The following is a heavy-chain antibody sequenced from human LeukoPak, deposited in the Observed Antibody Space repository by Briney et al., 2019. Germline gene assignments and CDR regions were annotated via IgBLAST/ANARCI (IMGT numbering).Heavy chain of an antibody. Sequence: GGSLRLSCAASGFSFSSYWMSWVRQAPGKGLEWVANIKQDGSEKYYVDSAKGRFTISRDNAKNSLYLQMNSLRAEDTAVYYCATDLGSSRPDFWGQGTLVTVSS. CDR3: ATDLGSSRPDF. CDR2: IKQDGSEK. D-gene: IGHD6-13*01. V-gene: IGHV3-7*01. CDR1: GFSFSSYW. J-gene: IGHJ4*02.